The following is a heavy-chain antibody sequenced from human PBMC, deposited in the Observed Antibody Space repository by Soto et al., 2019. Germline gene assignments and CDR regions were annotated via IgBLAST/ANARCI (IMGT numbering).Heavy chain of an antibody. CDR1: GGTFSSYA. J-gene: IGHJ3*02. V-gene: IGHV1-69*13. Sequence: SVKVSCKASGGTFSSYAISWVRQAPGQGLEWMGGIIPIFGTANYAQKFQGRVTITADESTSTAYMELSSLRSEDTAVYYCARDWSNYYDSSGYYGDAFDIWGQGTMVTVSS. CDR3: ARDWSNYYDSSGYYGDAFDI. CDR2: IIPIFGTA. D-gene: IGHD3-22*01.